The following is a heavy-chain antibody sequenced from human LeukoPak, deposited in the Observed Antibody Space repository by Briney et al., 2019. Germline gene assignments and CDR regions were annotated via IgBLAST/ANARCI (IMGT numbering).Heavy chain of an antibody. J-gene: IGHJ4*02. Sequence: SETLSLTCTASGGSISSSSYYWGWIRQPPGKGLEWVGSIYYSGSTYYNPSLKSRVTISVDTSKNQFSLKLSSVTAADTAVYYCARRNIYDIAAAENDYWGQGTLVTVSS. D-gene: IGHD6-13*01. CDR2: IYYSGST. V-gene: IGHV4-39*01. CDR3: ARRNIYDIAAAENDY. CDR1: GGSISSSSYY.